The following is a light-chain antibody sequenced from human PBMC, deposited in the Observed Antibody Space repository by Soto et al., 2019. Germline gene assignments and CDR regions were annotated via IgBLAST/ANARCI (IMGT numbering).Light chain of an antibody. J-gene: IGKJ4*01. Sequence: EIVLTQSPATLSLSPGERATLSCRASRSVSDYLAWYQQKPGQSPRLIVYGASNRATGIPARFSGSGSGTDFTLTTVTLEPEDFAVYYCQQRSSWPLTFGGGTKVDTK. CDR3: QQRSSWPLT. V-gene: IGKV3-11*01. CDR2: GAS. CDR1: RSVSDY.